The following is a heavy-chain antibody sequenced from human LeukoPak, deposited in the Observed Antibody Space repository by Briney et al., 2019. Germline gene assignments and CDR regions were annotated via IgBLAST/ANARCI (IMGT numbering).Heavy chain of an antibody. V-gene: IGHV1-69*13. CDR1: GGTFSSYA. CDR2: INPIFGTA. D-gene: IGHD3-10*01. Sequence: GASVKVSCKASGGTFSSYAISWVRQAPGQGLEWMGGINPIFGTANYAQKFQGKVTITADESTSTAYMELSRLRSEDTAVYYCARTVRGVIIPWFDPWGQGTLVTVSS. J-gene: IGHJ5*02. CDR3: ARTVRGVIIPWFDP.